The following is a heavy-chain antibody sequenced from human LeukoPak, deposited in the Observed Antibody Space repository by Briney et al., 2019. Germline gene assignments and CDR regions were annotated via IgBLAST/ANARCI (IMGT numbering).Heavy chain of an antibody. CDR3: ARDSIRQQLYYFDY. CDR1: GFTFSSYD. CDR2: MQYDGSIK. V-gene: IGHV3-30*02. Sequence: GGSLRLSCAASGFTFSSYDMHWVRQAPGQGLEWVAFMQYDGSIKYYADSVKGRFTISRDNSKNTLYLQMDSLRADDTAVFFCARDSIRQQLYYFDYWGRGTLVTVSS. J-gene: IGHJ4*02. D-gene: IGHD6-13*01.